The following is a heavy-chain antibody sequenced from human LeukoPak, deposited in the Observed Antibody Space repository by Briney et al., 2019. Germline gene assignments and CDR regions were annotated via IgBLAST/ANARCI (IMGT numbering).Heavy chain of an antibody. D-gene: IGHD6-19*01. V-gene: IGHV3-53*01. CDR2: IYSGGST. J-gene: IGHJ6*03. Sequence: GGSLRLSCAASGFTLSFNYVSWVRQAPGKGLEWISVIYSGGSTYYADSVKGRFTISRDDSKNTLYLQMNSLRAEDTAIYYCARAQWRTYSYYYMDVWGKGTTVTVSS. CDR3: ARAQWRTYSYYYMDV. CDR1: GFTLSFNY.